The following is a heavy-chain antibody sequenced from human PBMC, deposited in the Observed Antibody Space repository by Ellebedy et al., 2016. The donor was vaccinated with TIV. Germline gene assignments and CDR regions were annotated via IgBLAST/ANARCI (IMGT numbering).Heavy chain of an antibody. V-gene: IGHV3-23*01. Sequence: PGGSLRLSCSFSGFTFSDYPMNWVRQAPGRGLEWVSIISGLGGSTYYAESVQGRFTISRDNSKNTVSLHMNSLSAEDTALYYCAKSSGGYYNNNAFDIWGQGTMVTVSS. J-gene: IGHJ3*02. CDR3: AKSSGGYYNNNAFDI. CDR1: GFTFSDYP. D-gene: IGHD3-22*01. CDR2: ISGLGGST.